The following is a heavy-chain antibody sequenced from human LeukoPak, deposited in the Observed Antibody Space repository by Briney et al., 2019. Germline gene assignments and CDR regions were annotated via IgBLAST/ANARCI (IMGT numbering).Heavy chain of an antibody. CDR2: ISAYNGNT. Sequence: GASVKVSCKASGYTFTSYYMHWVRQAPGQGLEWMGWISAYNGNTNYAQKLQGRVTMTTDTSTSTAYMELRSLRSDDTAVYYCARDKAGYDYVWGSYRHDAFDIWGQGTMVTVSS. D-gene: IGHD3-16*02. CDR3: ARDKAGYDYVWGSYRHDAFDI. CDR1: GYTFTSYY. V-gene: IGHV1-18*04. J-gene: IGHJ3*02.